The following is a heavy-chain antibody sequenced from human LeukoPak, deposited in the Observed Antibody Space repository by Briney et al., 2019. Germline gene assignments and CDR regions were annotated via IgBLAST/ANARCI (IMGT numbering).Heavy chain of an antibody. CDR3: ARHSSGFDYYGMDV. CDR2: INPNSGGT. J-gene: IGHJ6*02. V-gene: IGHV1-2*02. D-gene: IGHD3-22*01. Sequence: ASVKVSCKASGYTFTGYYMHWARQAPGQGLEWMGWINPNSGGTNYAQKFQGRVTMTRDTSISTAYMELSRLRSDDTAVYYCARHSSGFDYYGMDVWGQGTTVTVSS. CDR1: GYTFTGYY.